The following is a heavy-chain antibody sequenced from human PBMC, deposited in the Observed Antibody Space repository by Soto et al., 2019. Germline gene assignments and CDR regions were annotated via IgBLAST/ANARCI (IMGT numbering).Heavy chain of an antibody. CDR2: VYHGGSI. D-gene: IGHD2-15*01. CDR3: ARVSVVVDGTTRPRDDAFDI. Sequence: QVQLQESGPGLVEPSGTLSLTCAVSSGSISSSNWWTWVRQPPGKGLEWIGEVYHGGSINYNPAFGSRVTISVDKSNNQFSLKLRSVTAADTAVYYCARVSVVVDGTTRPRDDAFDIWGQGTMVTVSS. CDR1: SGSISSSNW. J-gene: IGHJ3*02. V-gene: IGHV4-4*02.